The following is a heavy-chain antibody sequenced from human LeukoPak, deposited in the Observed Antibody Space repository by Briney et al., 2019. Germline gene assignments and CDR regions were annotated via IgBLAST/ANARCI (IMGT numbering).Heavy chain of an antibody. CDR3: MLPPWAAGGP. D-gene: IGHD6-13*01. CDR2: IYSGGST. V-gene: IGHV3-53*01. Sequence: PGGSLPLSCAASGSTVSSNYMSWVRQAPGKGLEWVSVIYSGGSTYYADSVKGRFTISRDNSKNTLYLQMNSLRPEDTAVYYCMLPPWAAGGPWGQGTLVTVSA. J-gene: IGHJ5*02. CDR1: GSTVSSNY.